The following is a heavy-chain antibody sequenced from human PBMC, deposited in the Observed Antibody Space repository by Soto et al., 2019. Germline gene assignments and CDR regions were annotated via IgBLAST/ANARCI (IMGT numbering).Heavy chain of an antibody. J-gene: IGHJ4*02. Sequence: QVQLQESGPGLMKPSQTLSLTCTVSCASISSGNYYWSWIRQPPGKGLEWIGYIYSSGTTYYNPSLESRVTISVDTSKNQFSLKVRSMTAADTAVYYCARGGTYLDRWGQATLVTVSS. CDR1: CASISSGNYY. V-gene: IGHV4-30-4*01. CDR2: IYSSGTT. D-gene: IGHD1-26*01. CDR3: ARGGTYLDR.